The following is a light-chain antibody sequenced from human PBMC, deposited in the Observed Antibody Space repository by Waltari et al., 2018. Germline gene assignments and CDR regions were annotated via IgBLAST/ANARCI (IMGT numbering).Light chain of an antibody. Sequence: DIQMTQSPSTLSAFVGDRVTITCRASQSISSWLAWYQQKPGKAPNLLIYKASSLETGVPSRFSGSGSGTDFTLTISSLQPDDFATYYCQQYSSFPFTFGPGSKV. CDR3: QQYSSFPFT. CDR2: KAS. CDR1: QSISSW. V-gene: IGKV1-5*03. J-gene: IGKJ3*01.